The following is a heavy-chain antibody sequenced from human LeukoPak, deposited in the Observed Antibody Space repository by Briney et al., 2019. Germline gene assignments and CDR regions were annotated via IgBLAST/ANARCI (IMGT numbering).Heavy chain of an antibody. CDR2: IIPIFGTA. J-gene: IGHJ4*02. Sequence: SVKVSCKASGGTFSSYAISWVRQAPGQGLEWMGGIIPIFGTANYAQKFQGRVTITADKSTSTAYMELSSLRSEDTAVYYCARDYYDSSGTHPYYLDYWGQGTLVTVSS. CDR1: GGTFSSYA. V-gene: IGHV1-69*06. D-gene: IGHD3-22*01. CDR3: ARDYYDSSGTHPYYLDY.